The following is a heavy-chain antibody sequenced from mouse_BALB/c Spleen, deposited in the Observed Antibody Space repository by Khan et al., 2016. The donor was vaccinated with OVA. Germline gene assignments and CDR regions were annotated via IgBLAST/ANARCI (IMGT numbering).Heavy chain of an antibody. CDR2: ISTYSGNT. J-gene: IGHJ2*01. Sequence: VELVESGPELVRPGVSVKISCKGSGYTFTDYAMYWVKQSHAKSLEWIGLISTYSGNTNYNQKFKGKATMTVDKSSSTAYIELARLTSEDSAIYFWARPAYDGYYDYWGQGTALTVSS. CDR3: ARPAYDGYYDY. D-gene: IGHD2-3*01. V-gene: IGHV1S137*01. CDR1: GYTFTDYA.